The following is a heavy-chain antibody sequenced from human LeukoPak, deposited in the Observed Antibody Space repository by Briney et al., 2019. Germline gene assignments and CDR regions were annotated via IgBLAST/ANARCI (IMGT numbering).Heavy chain of an antibody. D-gene: IGHD1-26*01. Sequence: SQSLSLTCGISGDSVSSNSAAWNWIRQSPSRGLEWLGRTFYRSNWYNDYAPSVKSRITVNPDTSNNQFSLQLNSVTPEDTAVYYCARGSYYTFDIWGQGTMGTVSS. J-gene: IGHJ3*02. CDR1: GDSVSSNSAA. CDR3: ARGSYYTFDI. CDR2: TFYRSNWYN. V-gene: IGHV6-1*01.